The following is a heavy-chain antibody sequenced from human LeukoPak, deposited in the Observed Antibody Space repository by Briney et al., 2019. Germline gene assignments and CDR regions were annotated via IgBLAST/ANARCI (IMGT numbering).Heavy chain of an antibody. Sequence: GGSLRLSCAASGFTFSSYAMGWVRRAPGKGLEGVSAISGSGGSTYYADSVKGRFTISRDNSKNTLYLQMNSLRAEDTAVYYCAKDRPGDYAFSAPVYWGQGTLVTVSS. D-gene: IGHD3-3*01. J-gene: IGHJ4*02. CDR2: ISGSGGST. V-gene: IGHV3-23*01. CDR3: AKDRPGDYAFSAPVY. CDR1: GFTFSSYA.